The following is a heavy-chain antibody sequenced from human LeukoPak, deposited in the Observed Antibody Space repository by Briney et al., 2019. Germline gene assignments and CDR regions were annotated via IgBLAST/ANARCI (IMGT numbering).Heavy chain of an antibody. CDR2: INHSGST. Sequence: NPSETLSLTCAVYGGPFSGYYWSWIRQPPGKGLEWIGEINHSGSTNYNPSLKSRVTISVDTSKNQFSLKLSSVTAADTAVYYCARLEPYYYGSGSYRVGYYYYYMDVWGKGTTVTISS. J-gene: IGHJ6*03. V-gene: IGHV4-34*01. CDR3: ARLEPYYYGSGSYRVGYYYYYMDV. CDR1: GGPFSGYY. D-gene: IGHD3-10*01.